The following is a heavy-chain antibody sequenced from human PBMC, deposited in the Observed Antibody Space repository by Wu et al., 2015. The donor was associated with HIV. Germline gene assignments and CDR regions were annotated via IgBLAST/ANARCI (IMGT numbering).Heavy chain of an antibody. CDR3: ARGAHYYGSGSYGGLGPFDY. CDR2: IIPIFGTA. Sequence: QVQLVQSGAEVKKPGSSVKVSCKASGGTFSSYAISWVRQAPGQGLEWMGGIIPIFGTANYAQKFQGRVTITADESTSTAYMELSSLRSEDTAVYYCARGAHYYGSGSYGGLGPFDYWGQGTLGHRLL. D-gene: IGHD3-10*01. J-gene: IGHJ4*02. CDR1: GGTFSSYA. V-gene: IGHV1-69*12.